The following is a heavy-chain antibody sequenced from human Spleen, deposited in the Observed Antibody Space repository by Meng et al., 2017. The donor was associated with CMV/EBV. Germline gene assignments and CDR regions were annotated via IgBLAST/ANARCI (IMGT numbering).Heavy chain of an antibody. J-gene: IGHJ4*02. CDR3: ARGDSGTYYEDY. D-gene: IGHD1-26*01. Sequence: LSLTCAASGFTFSSFRMNWVRQAPGKGLEWVSSITSSSIYIYYADSVKGLFTISRDNAKNSLYLQMNSLRAEDTAVYYCARGDSGTYYEDYWGQGTVVTVSS. V-gene: IGHV3-21*01. CDR1: GFTFSSFR. CDR2: ITSSSIYI.